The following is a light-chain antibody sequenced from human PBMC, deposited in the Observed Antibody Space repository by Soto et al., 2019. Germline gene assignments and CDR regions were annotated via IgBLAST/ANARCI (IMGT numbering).Light chain of an antibody. V-gene: IGKV1-5*03. CDR1: QSISDS. J-gene: IGKJ1*01. CDR3: QQYNGYWT. Sequence: DIQMTQSPSTLTASVGDRVTITCRASQSISDSLAWYQQKPGKAPKLLIYEASSLKSGVPSRFSGSRSGTEYTLIISSLQPHDFATYYCQQYNGYWTFGQGTKVEIK. CDR2: EAS.